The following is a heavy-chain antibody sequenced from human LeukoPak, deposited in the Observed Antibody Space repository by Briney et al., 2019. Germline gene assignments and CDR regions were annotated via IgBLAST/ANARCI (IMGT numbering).Heavy chain of an antibody. CDR1: GYTFTNYY. J-gene: IGHJ6*02. Sequence: ASVKVSCKASGYTFTNYYMHWVRQAPGQGLQWMGIINPSGGSTNYAQKFQGRVTMTRDTSTSTVYMELSSLRSEDTAVYSCARVNCGGDCYPYYYGMDVWGQGTTVTVSS. CDR2: INPSGGST. V-gene: IGHV1-46*01. D-gene: IGHD2-21*02. CDR3: ARVNCGGDCYPYYYGMDV.